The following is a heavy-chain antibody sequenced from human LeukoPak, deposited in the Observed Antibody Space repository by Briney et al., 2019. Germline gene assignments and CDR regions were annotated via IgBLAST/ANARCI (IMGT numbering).Heavy chain of an antibody. CDR2: INPSGSP. V-gene: IGHV4-34*01. D-gene: IGHD2/OR15-2a*01. Sequence: PSETLSLTCAVYGDSLSRYYWTWIRQPPGKGLEWLREINPSGSPDYNPSLKSRVTISVDTSKNQFSLRLTSVTAADTAVYYCASVRHDPLEYYYYIDVWGKGTTVTVSS. CDR1: GDSLSRYY. CDR3: ASVRHDPLEYYYYIDV. J-gene: IGHJ6*03.